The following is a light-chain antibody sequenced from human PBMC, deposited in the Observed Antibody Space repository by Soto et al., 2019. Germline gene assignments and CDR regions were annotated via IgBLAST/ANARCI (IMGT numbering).Light chain of an antibody. CDR1: QSVSSSS. V-gene: IGKV3-20*01. CDR3: QQYGTSPIT. J-gene: IGKJ5*01. CDR2: GAS. Sequence: EIVLTQSPATLALSPGERATLSCRASQSVSSSSLAWYQHKPGQAPRLLIYGASSRPTGITDRCSGSGSETDFTLTISRLEPEDFAVYYCQQYGTSPITVGQGTRLEIK.